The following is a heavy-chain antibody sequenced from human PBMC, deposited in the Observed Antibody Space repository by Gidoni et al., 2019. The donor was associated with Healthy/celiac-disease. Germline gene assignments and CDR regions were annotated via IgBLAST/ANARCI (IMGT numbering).Heavy chain of an antibody. CDR3: ARDTYYYDSSGYPRFDI. D-gene: IGHD3-22*01. CDR2: ISSSSSYI. V-gene: IGHV3-21*01. Sequence: EVQLVESGGGLVKPRGSLRVSCAASGFTFISASMNWVRQAPGKGLEWVSSISSSSSYIYYADSVKGRFTISRDNAKNSLYLQMNSLRAEDTAVYYCARDTYYYDSSGYPRFDIWGQGTMVTVSS. CDR1: GFTFISAS. J-gene: IGHJ3*02.